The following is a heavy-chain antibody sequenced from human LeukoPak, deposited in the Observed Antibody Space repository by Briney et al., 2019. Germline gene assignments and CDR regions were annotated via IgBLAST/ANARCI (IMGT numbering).Heavy chain of an antibody. CDR2: ISSNGGST. Sequence: GGSLRLSCAASGFTFSNYAMHWVRQAPGKGLEYVSAISSNGGSTYYANSVKGRFTISRDNSKNTLYLQMNSLRAEDTAVYYCAKGYCSSTSCSHYYYYYYMDVWGKGTTVTVSS. V-gene: IGHV3-64*01. J-gene: IGHJ6*03. D-gene: IGHD2-2*01. CDR3: AKGYCSSTSCSHYYYYYYMDV. CDR1: GFTFSNYA.